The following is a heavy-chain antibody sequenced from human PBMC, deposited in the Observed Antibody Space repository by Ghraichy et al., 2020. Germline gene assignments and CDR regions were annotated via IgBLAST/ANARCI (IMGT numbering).Heavy chain of an antibody. CDR2: IKQDGSEK. D-gene: IGHD6-13*01. J-gene: IGHJ4*02. CDR1: GFTFSSYW. CDR3: ARVSSSSRYYFDY. Sequence: LSLTCAASGFTFSSYWMSWVRQAPGKGLEWVANIKQDGSEKYYVDSVKGRFTISRDNAKNSLYLQMNSLRAEDTAVYYCARVSSSSRYYFDYWGQGTLVTVSS. V-gene: IGHV3-7*03.